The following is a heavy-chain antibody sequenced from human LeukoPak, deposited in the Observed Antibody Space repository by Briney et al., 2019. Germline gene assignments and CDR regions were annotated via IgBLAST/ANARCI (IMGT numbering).Heavy chain of an antibody. Sequence: TGGSLRLSCTASGFTFGDYGMNWVRQAPGKGLEWVGFIRRKAYGGTTEYAASVKGRFTISRDDTQSIAYLQMNSLRAEDTALYYCVLAGYSGSYSGYYFDYWGQGTLVTVSS. V-gene: IGHV3-49*04. CDR1: GFTFGDYG. CDR3: VLAGYSGSYSGYYFDY. J-gene: IGHJ4*02. CDR2: IRRKAYGGTT. D-gene: IGHD1-26*01.